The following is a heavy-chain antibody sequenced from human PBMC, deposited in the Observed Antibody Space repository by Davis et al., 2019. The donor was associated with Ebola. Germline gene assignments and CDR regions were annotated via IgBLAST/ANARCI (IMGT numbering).Heavy chain of an antibody. V-gene: IGHV3-7*03. D-gene: IGHD2-2*02. CDR2: IKQDGSEK. CDR3: ARVNGGVVVPATIKYYYYYGMDV. J-gene: IGHJ6*02. CDR1: GFTFSSYW. Sequence: PGGSLRLSCAASGFTFSSYWMSWVRQAPGKGLEWVANIKQDGSEKYYVDSVKGRFTISRDNAKNSLYLQMNSLRAEDTAVYYCARVNGGVVVPATIKYYYYYGMDVWGQGTTVTVSS.